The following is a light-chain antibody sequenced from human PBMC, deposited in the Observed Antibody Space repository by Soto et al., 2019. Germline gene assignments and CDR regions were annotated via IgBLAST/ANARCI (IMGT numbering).Light chain of an antibody. V-gene: IGLV1-40*01. Sequence: QSVLTRPPSVSGAPGQRVTISCTGSSSNIGAGYDVHWCQQLPGTAPKLLIYGNSNRPSGVPDRFSGSKSGTSASLAITGLQAEDEADYYCQSYDSSLSGYVVFGGGTKLTVL. CDR3: QSYDSSLSGYVV. CDR1: SSNIGAGYD. CDR2: GNS. J-gene: IGLJ2*01.